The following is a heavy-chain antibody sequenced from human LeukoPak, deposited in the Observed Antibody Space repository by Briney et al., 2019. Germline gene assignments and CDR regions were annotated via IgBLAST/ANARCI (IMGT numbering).Heavy chain of an antibody. D-gene: IGHD2-2*01. CDR2: INPDNSGT. CDR1: GYTFTDYY. J-gene: IGHJ5*02. V-gene: IGHV1-2*02. CDR3: TREARVGNWFDP. Sequence: ASVKVSCRASGYTFTDYYIHWMRQAPGQGLEWMGLINPDNSGTNYAQKVQGRVTMTRDTSIRKVYMDLSRLRPDDQAVLYCTREARVGNWFDPWGEGTQVTVSS.